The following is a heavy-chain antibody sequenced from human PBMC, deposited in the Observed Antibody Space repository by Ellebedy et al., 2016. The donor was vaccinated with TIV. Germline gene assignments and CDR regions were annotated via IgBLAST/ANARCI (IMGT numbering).Heavy chain of an antibody. V-gene: IGHV4-38-2*02. D-gene: IGHD2-8*01. J-gene: IGHJ5*02. CDR2: ISQSGTT. CDR1: SYSITTASY. CDR3: AKDTQIKWFVS. Sequence: MPSETLSLTCTVSSYSITTASYWGWLRQTPGQGPEWIGTISQSGTTYYNPSLESRVTISMDASRNLFSLILTSVTAADTAIYFCAKDTQIKWFVSWGQGIQVTVSS.